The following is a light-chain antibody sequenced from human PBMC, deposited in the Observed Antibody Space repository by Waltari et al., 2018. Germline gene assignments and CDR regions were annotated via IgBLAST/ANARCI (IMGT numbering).Light chain of an antibody. CDR1: SSDVGFYNY. Sequence: QSALTQPASVSGSPGQSITISCTGTSSDVGFYNYVSWYQQHPSKAPKLMIYDVSERPASVSTRFSGAKSRKPASLTISWLQAEDAADYYCNSYAGSSSWVFGGGTKLTVL. CDR2: DVS. J-gene: IGLJ3*02. CDR3: NSYAGSSSWV. V-gene: IGLV2-14*01.